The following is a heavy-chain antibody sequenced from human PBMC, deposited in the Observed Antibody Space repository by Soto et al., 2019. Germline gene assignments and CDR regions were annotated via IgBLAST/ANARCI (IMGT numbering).Heavy chain of an antibody. D-gene: IGHD1-26*01. V-gene: IGHV1-3*01. CDR1: GYTFTSYA. Sequence: ASVKVSCKASGYTFTSYAMHWVRQAPGQRLEWMGWINAGNGNTKYSQKFQGRVTITRDTSASTAYMELSSLRSEDTAVYYCARVYSYSGSYYDYWGQGTLVTVSS. CDR3: ARVYSYSGSYYDY. J-gene: IGHJ4*02. CDR2: INAGNGNT.